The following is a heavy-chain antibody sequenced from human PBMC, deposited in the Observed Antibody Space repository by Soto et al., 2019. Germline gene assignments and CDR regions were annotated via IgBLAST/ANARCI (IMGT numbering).Heavy chain of an antibody. CDR1: GFTFSSYG. Sequence: QVQLVESGGGVVQPGRSLRLSCAASGFTFSSYGMHWVRQAPGKGLEWVAVISYDGSNKYYADSVKGRFTISRDNSKNTLYLQMNSLRAEDTAVYYCAKEGIQLFSWGSDYYYYYMDVWGKGTTVTVSS. CDR2: ISYDGSNK. D-gene: IGHD5-18*01. CDR3: AKEGIQLFSWGSDYYYYYMDV. J-gene: IGHJ6*03. V-gene: IGHV3-30*18.